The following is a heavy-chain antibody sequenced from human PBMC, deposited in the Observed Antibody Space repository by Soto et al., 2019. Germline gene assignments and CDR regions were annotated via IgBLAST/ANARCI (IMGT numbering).Heavy chain of an antibody. J-gene: IGHJ4*02. Sequence: GASVKVSCKAFGYTFNSHGISWVRQAPGQGLEWMGGIIPIFGTANYAQKFQGRVTITADESTSTAYMELSSLRSEDTAVYYCASLEATVTIGYFDYWGQGTLVTVSS. D-gene: IGHD4-17*01. V-gene: IGHV1-69*13. CDR1: GYTFNSHG. CDR3: ASLEATVTIGYFDY. CDR2: IIPIFGTA.